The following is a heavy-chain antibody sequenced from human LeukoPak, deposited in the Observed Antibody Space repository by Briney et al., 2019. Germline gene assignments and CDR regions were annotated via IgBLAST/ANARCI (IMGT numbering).Heavy chain of an antibody. CDR3: ARGAVIVPAAMTIYYYYYYMDV. CDR2: INPSGGST. CDR1: GYSFTSYW. Sequence: GESLKISCKGSGYSFTSYWIGWVRQAPGQGLERMGIINPSGGSTSYAQKFQGRVTMTRDMSTSTVYMELSSLRSEDTAVYYCARGAVIVPAAMTIYYYYYYMDVWGKGTTVTVSS. V-gene: IGHV1-46*01. D-gene: IGHD2-2*01. J-gene: IGHJ6*03.